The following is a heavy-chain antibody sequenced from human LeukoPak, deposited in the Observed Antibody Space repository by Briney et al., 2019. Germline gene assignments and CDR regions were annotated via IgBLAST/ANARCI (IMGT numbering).Heavy chain of an antibody. CDR3: TTDFKWTVGVVIQPDY. Sequence: GGSLRLSCAASGFTFSNAWMSWVRQTPGKGLEWVGRIKSKTDGGATDYAAPVKGRFTISRDDSKNTLYLQMNSLKTEDTAVYYCTTDFKWTVGVVIQPDYWRQGTLVTVSS. J-gene: IGHJ4*02. CDR1: GFTFSNAW. CDR2: IKSKTDGGAT. V-gene: IGHV3-15*01. D-gene: IGHD3-3*01.